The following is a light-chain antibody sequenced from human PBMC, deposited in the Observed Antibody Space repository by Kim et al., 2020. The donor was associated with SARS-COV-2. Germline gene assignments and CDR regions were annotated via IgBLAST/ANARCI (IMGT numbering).Light chain of an antibody. J-gene: IGLJ2*01. CDR2: QDS. CDR1: KLGDKY. Sequence: SYELTQPPSVSVSPGQTASITCSGDKLGDKYACWYQQKPGQSPVLVIYQDSKWPSGIPERFSGSNSGNTATLTISGTQAKGEADYYCQAWDSSTVVLGGG. V-gene: IGLV3-1*01. CDR3: QAWDSSTVV.